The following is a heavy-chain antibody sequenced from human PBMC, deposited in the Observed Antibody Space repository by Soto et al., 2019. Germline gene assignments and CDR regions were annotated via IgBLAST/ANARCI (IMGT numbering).Heavy chain of an antibody. CDR3: ASAIAAAGSGADYYYYYGMDV. J-gene: IGHJ6*02. CDR1: GFTFSSYS. D-gene: IGHD6-13*01. CDR2: ISSSSSTI. V-gene: IGHV3-48*02. Sequence: GGSLRLSCAASGFTFSSYSMNWVRQAPGKGLEWVSYISSSSSTIYYADSVKGRFTISRDNAKNSLYLQMNSLRDEDTAVYYCASAIAAAGSGADYYYYYGMDVWGQGTTVTVSS.